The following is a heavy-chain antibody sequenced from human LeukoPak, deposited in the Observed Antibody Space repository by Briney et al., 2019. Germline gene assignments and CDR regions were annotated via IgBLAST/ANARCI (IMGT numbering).Heavy chain of an antibody. D-gene: IGHD2-21*01. CDR2: NNPNNGDT. CDR1: GYTFTAQY. Sequence: VASVKVSCKASGYTFTAQYMHWERHAPGQGIEWMGWNNPNNGDTKYAQSFLGRVTMTRDTSTTTAYMELSSLRSDDTAVYFCASYPRSIPTPPFDYWGQGTLVTVSS. V-gene: IGHV1-2*02. CDR3: ASYPRSIPTPPFDY. J-gene: IGHJ4*02.